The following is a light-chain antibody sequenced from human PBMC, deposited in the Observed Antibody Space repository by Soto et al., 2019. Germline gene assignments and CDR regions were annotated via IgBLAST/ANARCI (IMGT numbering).Light chain of an antibody. Sequence: DIQMTQSPSTLSGSVGDRVTITCRASQTISSWLAWYQQKPGKAPKLLIYKASTLETGVPSRFSGGGSGTDFTLTVSSLQPEDIATYYCQHYDYLPLFGPGTKVDIK. CDR2: KAS. J-gene: IGKJ3*01. CDR1: QTISSW. V-gene: IGKV1-5*03. CDR3: QHYDYLPL.